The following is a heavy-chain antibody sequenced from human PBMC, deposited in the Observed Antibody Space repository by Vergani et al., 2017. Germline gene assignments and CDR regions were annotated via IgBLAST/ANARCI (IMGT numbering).Heavy chain of an antibody. V-gene: IGHV4-39*01. Sequence: QLQLQESGPGLEKPSETLALTCTVSGGSITYGAFYWGWIRQSPGKGLEWIGSIYYSENKFYNPSLESRVTLSIDTTKNQFSLKLKTVTAADTAVYYWARQXPGSGWSPGDFDDLCQGSPVTISS. CDR2: IYYSENK. D-gene: IGHD6-19*01. J-gene: IGHJ4*02. CDR1: GGSITYGAFY. CDR3: ARQXPGSGWSPGDFDD.